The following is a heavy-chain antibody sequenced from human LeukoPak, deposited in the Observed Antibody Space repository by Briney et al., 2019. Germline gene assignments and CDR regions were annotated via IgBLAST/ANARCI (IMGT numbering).Heavy chain of an antibody. D-gene: IGHD2-2*01. CDR3: ARVSCGSSTSCPSDY. CDR2: IYHRENT. J-gene: IGHJ4*02. V-gene: IGHV4-38-2*02. CDR1: GYSISSGYY. Sequence: SETLSLTCSVSGYSISSGYYWGWIRQPPGKGLEWIGSIYHRENTYYNPSLKSRVTISVDTSKNQFSLKLSSVTAADTAVYYCARVSCGSSTSCPSDYWGQGTLVTVSS.